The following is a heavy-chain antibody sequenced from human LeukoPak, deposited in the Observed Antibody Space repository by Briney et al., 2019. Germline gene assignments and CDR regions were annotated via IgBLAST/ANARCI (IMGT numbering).Heavy chain of an antibody. CDR1: GFTFSSYE. Sequence: GGSLRLSCAASGFTFSSYEMSWVRQAPGKGLEGVSYIYTGGSAIYYADSVKGRFTISRDNAKNSLYLQMNSLRAEDMAVYYCVRGGYCSSTICYWYNAFDMWGQGTMVTVSS. CDR3: VRGGYCSSTICYWYNAFDM. D-gene: IGHD2-2*01. V-gene: IGHV3-48*03. CDR2: IYTGGSAI. J-gene: IGHJ3*02.